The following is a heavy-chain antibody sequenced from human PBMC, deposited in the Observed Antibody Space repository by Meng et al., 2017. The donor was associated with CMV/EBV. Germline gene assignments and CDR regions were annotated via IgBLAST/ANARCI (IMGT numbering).Heavy chain of an antibody. J-gene: IGHJ6*02. V-gene: IGHV3-53*01. D-gene: IGHD5-12*01. CDR2: IYSGGSP. CDR1: GFTFSSYW. CDR3: ARDKVLRLRGGDYYYGMDV. Sequence: GGSLRLSCAASGFTFSSYWMSWVRQAPGKGLAWVSVIYSGGSPYYAASVKGRFTISRDNSKNTLYLQMNSLRAEDTAVYYCARDKVLRLRGGDYYYGMDVWGQGTTVTVSS.